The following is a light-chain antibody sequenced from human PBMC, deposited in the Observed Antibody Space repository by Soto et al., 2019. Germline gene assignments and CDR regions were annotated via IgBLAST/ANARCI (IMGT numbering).Light chain of an antibody. J-gene: IGKJ1*01. CDR1: QRVGGA. V-gene: IGKV3-15*01. CDR2: GAS. CDR3: QQYNSWPPA. Sequence: EILMTQSPDTLSVSLGERVTLSCRASQRVGGALDWYQHKPGQAPRLLIFGASTRATGLPARFSGSGSGTEFTLSIISLPSEDFAIYYCQQYNSWPPAFGQGTKVEIK.